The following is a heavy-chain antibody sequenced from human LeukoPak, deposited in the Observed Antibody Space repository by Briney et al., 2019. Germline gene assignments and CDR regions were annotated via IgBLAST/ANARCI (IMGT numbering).Heavy chain of an antibody. V-gene: IGHV4-34*01. CDR3: ARGRQEVSMIVVVMTAVSYYLDV. J-gene: IGHJ6*03. CDR1: GGSFSGYY. D-gene: IGHD3-22*01. Sequence: PSETLSLTCAVYGGSFSGYYWTWIRQAPGKGLEWIGEINHSGRISYNPSLKSRLTIAVDASKNQFSLNLRSLTAADTAVYYCARGRQEVSMIVVVMTAVSYYLDVWGKGTTVTVS. CDR2: INHSGRI.